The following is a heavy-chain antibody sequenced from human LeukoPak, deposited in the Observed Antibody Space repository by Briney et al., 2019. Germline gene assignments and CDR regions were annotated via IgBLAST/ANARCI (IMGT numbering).Heavy chain of an antibody. CDR2: ISSSSSYI. V-gene: IGHV3-21*01. J-gene: IGHJ4*02. D-gene: IGHD3-16*01. CDR3: ARGLGGVYYFDY. CDR1: GFTFSSYA. Sequence: GGSLRLSCAASGFTFSSYAMTWVRQAPGKGLEWVSSISSSSSYIYYADSVKGRFTISRDNAKNSLYLQMNSLRAEDTAVYYCARGLGGVYYFDYWGQGTLVTVSS.